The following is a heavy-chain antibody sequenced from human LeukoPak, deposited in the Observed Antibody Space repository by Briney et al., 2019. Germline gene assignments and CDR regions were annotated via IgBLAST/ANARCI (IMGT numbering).Heavy chain of an antibody. CDR3: ARRRSCSGGSCYEDFDY. D-gene: IGHD2-15*01. V-gene: IGHV5-10-1*01. CDR1: GYSFTSYW. CDR2: IDPSDSYT. J-gene: IGHJ4*02. Sequence: PGESLRISGKGSGYSFTSYWISWVRQMPGKGLEWMGRIDPSDSYTNYSPSFQGHVTISADKSISTAYLQWSSLKASDTAMYYCARRRSCSGGSCYEDFDYWGQGTLVTVSS.